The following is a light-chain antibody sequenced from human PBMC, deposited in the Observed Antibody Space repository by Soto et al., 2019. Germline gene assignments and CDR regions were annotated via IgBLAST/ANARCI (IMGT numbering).Light chain of an antibody. V-gene: IGKV3-15*01. CDR1: QNVSIL. CDR3: QQYNNWPRT. J-gene: IGKJ1*01. CDR2: GAT. Sequence: IVLTQSPATLSLSPGERAALSCLASQNVSILLAWYQQKPGQAPRLLIHGATTRATGIPARFSGSGSGTEFTLTISSLQSEDFAVYYCQQYNNWPRTFGQGTKVDIK.